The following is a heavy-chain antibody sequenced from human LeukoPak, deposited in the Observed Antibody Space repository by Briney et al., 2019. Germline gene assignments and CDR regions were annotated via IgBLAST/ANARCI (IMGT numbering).Heavy chain of an antibody. Sequence: GASVKVSCKASGYTFTSYYMHWVRQAPGQGLEWMGIINPSGGSTSYAQKFQGRVTMTRDMSTSTVYMELSSLRSEDTAVYYCARDLYGSGWRYYYYYMDVWGKGTTDTVSS. J-gene: IGHJ6*03. V-gene: IGHV1-46*01. CDR3: ARDLYGSGWRYYYYYMDV. CDR1: GYTFTSYY. CDR2: INPSGGST. D-gene: IGHD6-19*01.